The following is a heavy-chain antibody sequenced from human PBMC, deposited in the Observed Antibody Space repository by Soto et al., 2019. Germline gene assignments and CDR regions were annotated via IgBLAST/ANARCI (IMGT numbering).Heavy chain of an antibody. V-gene: IGHV4-38-2*01. CDR1: GHSISSGYY. CDR2: IYHRGST. D-gene: IGHD6-19*01. J-gene: IGHJ6*02. Sequence: SETLSLTCAVSGHSISSGYYWDWIRQPPGKGLEWIGSIYHRGSTYYNPSLKSRVTISVDTSKNQFSLKLSSVTAADTAVYYCARVGSEQWLGYYYYYGMDVWGQGTTVTVSS. CDR3: ARVGSEQWLGYYYYYGMDV.